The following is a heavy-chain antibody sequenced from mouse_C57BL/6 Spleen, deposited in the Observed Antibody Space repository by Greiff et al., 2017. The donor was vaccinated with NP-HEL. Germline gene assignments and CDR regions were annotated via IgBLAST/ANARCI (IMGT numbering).Heavy chain of an antibody. Sequence: EVHLVESGPGLVKPSQSLSLTCSVTGYSITSGYYWNWIRQFPGNKLEWMGYISYDGSNNYNPSLKNRISITRDTSKNQFFLKLNSVTTEDTATYYCARGGELGRFAYWGQGTLVTVSA. J-gene: IGHJ3*01. CDR3: ARGGELGRFAY. CDR1: GYSITSGYY. V-gene: IGHV3-6*01. CDR2: ISYDGSN. D-gene: IGHD4-1*01.